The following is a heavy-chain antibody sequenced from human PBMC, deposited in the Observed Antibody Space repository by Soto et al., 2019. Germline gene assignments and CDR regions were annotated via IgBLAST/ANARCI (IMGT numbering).Heavy chain of an antibody. CDR2: IYYSGST. Sequence: SETLSLTCTVSGGSISSYYWSWIRQPPGKGLAWIRYIYYSGSTSYNPSLKSLVTISVDTSKKQFSLKLRSVTAADTAVFCCARLPGYSSSVFDXRGQRTRLAVSX. CDR1: GGSISSYY. V-gene: IGHV4-59*01. CDR3: ARLPGYSSSVFDX. J-gene: IGHJ4*02. D-gene: IGHD6-19*01.